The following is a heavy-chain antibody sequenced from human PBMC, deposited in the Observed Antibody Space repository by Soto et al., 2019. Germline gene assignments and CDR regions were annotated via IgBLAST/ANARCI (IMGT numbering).Heavy chain of an antibody. CDR1: GGSISSYY. CDR2: INNSGST. J-gene: IGHJ5*02. Sequence: SETLSLTCDVYGGSISSYYWSWIRQPPGKGLEWIGYINNSGSTNYNPSLKSRVTISGDTSKNQISLKLSSVTAADTAVYYCGRVYFDWLLEPNWFDPWGQGTRVTVSS. CDR3: GRVYFDWLLEPNWFDP. D-gene: IGHD3-9*01. V-gene: IGHV4-59*01.